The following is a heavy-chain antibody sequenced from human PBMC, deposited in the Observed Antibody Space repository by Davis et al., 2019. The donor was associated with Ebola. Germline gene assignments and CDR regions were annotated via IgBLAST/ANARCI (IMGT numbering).Heavy chain of an antibody. V-gene: IGHV4-39*01. CDR3: ATAEWELLFLGFDY. D-gene: IGHD1-26*01. CDR2: IYYSGST. CDR1: GGSIISSSYY. Sequence: MPSETLSLTCTVSGGSIISSSYYWGWIRQPPGKGLEWIGSIYYSGSTYYNPSLKSRVTISVDTSQNQFSLKLSSVTAADTAVYYCATAEWELLFLGFDYWGQGTLVTVSS. J-gene: IGHJ4*02.